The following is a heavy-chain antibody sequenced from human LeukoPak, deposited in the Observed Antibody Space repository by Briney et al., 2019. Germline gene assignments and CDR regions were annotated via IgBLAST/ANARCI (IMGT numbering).Heavy chain of an antibody. CDR3: ARDRGRYHMDV. J-gene: IGHJ6*03. V-gene: IGHV3-53*01. D-gene: IGHD6-25*01. CDR1: GFTVSINY. Sequence: PGGSLRLSCAASGFTVSINYMSWVRQPPGKGLEWVSAISATGPYYADSVKGRFTISRDNSRNTVYLQMHSLRAGDTAVYYCARDRGRYHMDVWGKGTTVTISS. CDR2: ISATGP.